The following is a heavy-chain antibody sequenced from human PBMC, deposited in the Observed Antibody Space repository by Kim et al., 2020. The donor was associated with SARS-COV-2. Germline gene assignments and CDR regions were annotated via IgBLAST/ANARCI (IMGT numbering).Heavy chain of an antibody. J-gene: IGHJ2*01. V-gene: IGHV4-59*13. CDR1: GGSISTYY. CDR2: ISYSGST. Sequence: SETLSLTCTVSGGSISTYYWNWIRQSPQKGLEWIGFISYSGSTNYNPSLKSRVAISVDSSKNQFSLNLSSVTAVDTAVYYCARGGVKQWLGLWGRGTLVTVSS. CDR3: ARGGVKQWLGL. D-gene: IGHD6-19*01.